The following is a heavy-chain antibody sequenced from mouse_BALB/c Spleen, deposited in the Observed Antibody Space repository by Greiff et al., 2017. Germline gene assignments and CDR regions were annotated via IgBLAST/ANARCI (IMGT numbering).Heavy chain of an antibody. CDR2: INPYNDGT. Sequence: LVESGPELVKPGASVKMSCKASGYTFTSYVMHWVKQKPGQGLEWIGYINPYNDGTKYNEKFKGKATLTSDKSSSTAYMELSSLTSEDSAVYYCARYGNYDGNAMDYWGQGTSVTVSS. D-gene: IGHD2-10*02. J-gene: IGHJ4*01. CDR3: ARYGNYDGNAMDY. CDR1: GYTFTSYV. V-gene: IGHV1-14*01.